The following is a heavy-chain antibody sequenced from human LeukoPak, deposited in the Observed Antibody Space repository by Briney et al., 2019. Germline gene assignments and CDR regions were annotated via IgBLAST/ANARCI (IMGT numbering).Heavy chain of an antibody. D-gene: IGHD3-10*01. CDR1: GGSLSSYY. CDR2: IYYSGST. CDR3: ARVGVGPMAQGLIDY. V-gene: IGHV4-59*01. J-gene: IGHJ4*02. Sequence: SETLSLTCTVSGGSLSSYYWSWIRQPPGKGLEWIGYIYYSGSTNYNPSLKSRVTISVDTSKNQFSLKLSSVTAADTAVYYCARVGVGPMAQGLIDYWGQGTLVTVSS.